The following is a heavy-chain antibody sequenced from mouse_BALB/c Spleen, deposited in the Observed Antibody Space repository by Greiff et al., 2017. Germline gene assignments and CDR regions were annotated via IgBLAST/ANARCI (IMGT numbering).Heavy chain of an antibody. D-gene: IGHD1-1*01. V-gene: IGHV1-4*01. J-gene: IGHJ4*01. CDR1: GYTFTSYT. CDR3: ARGVITTVVATRVAMDY. CDR2: INPSSGYA. Sequence: QVQLQQSGAELARPGASVKMSCKASGYTFTSYTMHWVKQRPGQGLEWIGYINPSSGYANYNQKFKDKATLTADKSSSTAYMQLSSLTSEDSAVYYCARGVITTVVATRVAMDYWGQGTSVTVAS.